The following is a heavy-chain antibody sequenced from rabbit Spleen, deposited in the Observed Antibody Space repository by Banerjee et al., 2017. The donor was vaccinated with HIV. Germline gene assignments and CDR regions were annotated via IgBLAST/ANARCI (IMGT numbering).Heavy chain of an antibody. D-gene: IGHD1-1*01. V-gene: IGHV1S45*01. Sequence: QEQLVESGGDLVKPGTSLTLTCTASGFSFSSSYYMCWVRQAPGKGLECIACIYTGSSADTYYASWAKGRFTISKTSSTTVTLQMTSLTAADTATYFCARDTSSSFSSYGMDLWGPGTLVTVS. CDR2: IYTGSSADT. J-gene: IGHJ6*01. CDR1: GFSFSSSYY. CDR3: ARDTSSSFSSYGMDL.